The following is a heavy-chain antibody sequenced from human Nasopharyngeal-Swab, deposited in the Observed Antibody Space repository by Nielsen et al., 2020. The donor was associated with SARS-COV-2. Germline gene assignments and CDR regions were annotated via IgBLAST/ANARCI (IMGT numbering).Heavy chain of an antibody. D-gene: IGHD2-15*01. J-gene: IGHJ6*02. CDR3: ARLRGGSCYPTPCYYGMDV. V-gene: IGHV4-39*01. Sequence: SETLSPTCTVPGGPISSSSYYWGWIRQPPGKGLEWIGSIYYSGSTYYNPSLKSRVTISVDTSKNQFSLKLSSVTAADTAVYYCARLRGGSCYPTPCYYGMDVWGQGTTVTVSS. CDR2: IYYSGST. CDR1: GGPISSSSYY.